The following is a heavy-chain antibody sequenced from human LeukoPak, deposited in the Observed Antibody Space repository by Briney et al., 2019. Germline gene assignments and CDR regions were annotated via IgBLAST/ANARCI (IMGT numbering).Heavy chain of an antibody. CDR2: IYYTGSS. CDR1: GGSIRSSDDD. Sequence: SETLSLTCSVSGGSIRSSDDDWRSVGQTPGKGLEWMGSIYYTGSSHYTPSRKSRATISVDTSKNQFSLKLTSVTAADTAVYYCARRVRTYGDYVHPAWFDPWGQGTLVTVSS. CDR3: ARRVRTYGDYVHPAWFDP. V-gene: IGHV4-39*07. D-gene: IGHD4-17*01. J-gene: IGHJ5*02.